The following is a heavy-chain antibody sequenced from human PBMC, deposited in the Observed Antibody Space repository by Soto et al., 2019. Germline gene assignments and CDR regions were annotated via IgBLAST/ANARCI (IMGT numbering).Heavy chain of an antibody. D-gene: IGHD2-2*01. CDR3: ARGSWEVPAASYYYYYYMDV. CDR2: INHSGST. V-gene: IGHV4-34*01. CDR1: GGSFSGYY. J-gene: IGHJ6*03. Sequence: SETLSLTCAVYGGSFSGYYWSWIRQPPGKGLEWIGEINHSGSTNYNPSLKSRVTISVDTSKNQFSLKLSSVTAADTAVYYCARGSWEVPAASYYYYYYMDVWGKGTTVTVSS.